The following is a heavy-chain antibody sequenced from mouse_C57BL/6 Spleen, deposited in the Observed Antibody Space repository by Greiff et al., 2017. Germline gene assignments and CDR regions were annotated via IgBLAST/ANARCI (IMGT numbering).Heavy chain of an antibody. V-gene: IGHV14-2*01. CDR3: ARDYYCSSWYFDV. Sequence: VQLQHSGAELVKPGASVKLSCTASGYHITDYYMHWVKQRTEQGLEWIGKIDPEDGETKYAPKFQGKATITADQSSNTTYLPLRSLTSEDTAVYYCARDYYCSSWYFDVWGTGTTVTVSS. D-gene: IGHD1-1*01. CDR2: IDPEDGET. CDR1: GYHITDYY. J-gene: IGHJ1*03.